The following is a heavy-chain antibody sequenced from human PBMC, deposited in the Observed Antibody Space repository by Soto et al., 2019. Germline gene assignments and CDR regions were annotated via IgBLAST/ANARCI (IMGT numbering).Heavy chain of an antibody. V-gene: IGHV1-69*02. Sequence: ASVKVSCKASGGTFSSYTISWVRQAPGQGLEWMGRIIPILGIANYAQKFQGRVTITADKSTSTAYMELSSLRSEDTAVYYCARMDLSGSYYFDDRGQGTRVTVSS. CDR2: IIPILGIA. CDR1: GGTFSSYT. CDR3: ARMDLSGSYYFDD. J-gene: IGHJ4*02. D-gene: IGHD1-26*01.